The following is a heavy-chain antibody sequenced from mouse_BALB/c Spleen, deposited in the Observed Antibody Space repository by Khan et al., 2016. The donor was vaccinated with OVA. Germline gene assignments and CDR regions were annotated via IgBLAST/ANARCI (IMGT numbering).Heavy chain of an antibody. D-gene: IGHD2-3*01. V-gene: IGHV1S136*01. CDR3: APDGGYGESFAY. CDR2: IYPFNDDT. J-gene: IGHJ3*01. CDR1: GYTFTSYV. Sequence: VRLQESGPELVKPGVSAKMSCKASGYTFTSYVMHWVKQNPGMGLEWIGFIYPFNDDTKYNEKFKDKATLTSDKSSSTAYMELGSLTSEDSAGHYCAPDGGYGESFAYWGQGTLVTVSA.